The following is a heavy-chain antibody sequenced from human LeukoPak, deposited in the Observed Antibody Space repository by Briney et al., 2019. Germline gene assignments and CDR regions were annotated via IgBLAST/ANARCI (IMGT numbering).Heavy chain of an antibody. CDR3: AKDSAYYYDSSGYYYD. CDR1: GLTFSSYW. Sequence: PGGSLRLSCAASGLTFSSYWMSWVRQAPGKGPEWVANIKQDGSEKYYVDSVKGRFTISRDNAKNSLYLQMNSLRAEDTAVYYCAKDSAYYYDSSGYYYDWGQGTLVTVSS. CDR2: IKQDGSEK. V-gene: IGHV3-7*01. J-gene: IGHJ4*02. D-gene: IGHD3-22*01.